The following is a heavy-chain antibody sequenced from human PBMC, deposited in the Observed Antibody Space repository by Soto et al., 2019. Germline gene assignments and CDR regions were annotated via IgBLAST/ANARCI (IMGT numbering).Heavy chain of an antibody. V-gene: IGHV4-59*01. Sequence: SETLSLTCTVSGGSISSYYWSWIRQPPGKGLEWIGYIYYSGSTNYNPSLKSRVTISVDTSKNQFSLKLSSVTAADTAVYYCARDHRSSSWYRWFDPWGQGTLVTVSS. CDR1: GGSISSYY. CDR3: ARDHRSSSWYRWFDP. CDR2: IYYSGST. D-gene: IGHD6-13*01. J-gene: IGHJ5*02.